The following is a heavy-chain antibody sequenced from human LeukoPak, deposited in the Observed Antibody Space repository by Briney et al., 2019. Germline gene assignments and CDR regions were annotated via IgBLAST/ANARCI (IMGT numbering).Heavy chain of an antibody. CDR3: ASTSGWYEPIDY. J-gene: IGHJ4*02. CDR1: GFTFSSYG. V-gene: IGHV3-33*01. Sequence: GGSLRLSCAASGFTFSSYGMHWVRQAPGKGLEWVAVIWYDGSNKYYADSVKGRFIISRDNSKNTLYLQMNSLRAEDTAVYYCASTSGWYEPIDYRGQGTLVTVSS. D-gene: IGHD6-19*01. CDR2: IWYDGSNK.